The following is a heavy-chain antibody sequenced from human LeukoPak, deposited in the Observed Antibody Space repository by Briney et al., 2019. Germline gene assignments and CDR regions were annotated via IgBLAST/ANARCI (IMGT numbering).Heavy chain of an antibody. Sequence: GGSLRLSCAASGFTFSAYHINWVRQAPGKGLEWISYISTTGTTIHYADSVKGRFTISRDNSKNTLYLQMNSLRAEDTAVYYCAKDGYDSSGYYYAEGNWFDPWGQGTLVTVSS. CDR1: GFTFSAYH. D-gene: IGHD3-22*01. V-gene: IGHV3-48*01. CDR3: AKDGYDSSGYYYAEGNWFDP. CDR2: ISTTGTTI. J-gene: IGHJ5*02.